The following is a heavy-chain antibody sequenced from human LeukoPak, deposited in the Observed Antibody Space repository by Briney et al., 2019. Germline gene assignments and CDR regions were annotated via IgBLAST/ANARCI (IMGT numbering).Heavy chain of an antibody. J-gene: IGHJ4*02. D-gene: IGHD2/OR15-2a*01. CDR3: ATPSLEYRDHFDY. CDR1: GFTFSSYW. CDR2: INSDGSST. Sequence: PGGSLRLSCAASGFTFSSYWMHWVRQAPGKGLVWVSHINSDGSSTKYADSVKGRFTISRDNAKNTLYLQMNSLRAEDTAVYYCATPSLEYRDHFDYWGQGTLVTVSS. V-gene: IGHV3-74*01.